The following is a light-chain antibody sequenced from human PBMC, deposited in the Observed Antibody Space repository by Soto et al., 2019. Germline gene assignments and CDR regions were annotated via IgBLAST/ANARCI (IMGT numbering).Light chain of an antibody. CDR1: QSVNLN. CDR3: HQYNSWPRGT. Sequence: EIMMTQSPGTLSVSPGEGATLSCTASQSVNLNLAWYQQKPGQPPRLLLYGASTRATGIPVRFRGSGSGTELTLPLCSLHSEDSAVYYCHQYNSWPRGTFGPGTKVEIK. CDR2: GAS. V-gene: IGKV3-15*01. J-gene: IGKJ3*01.